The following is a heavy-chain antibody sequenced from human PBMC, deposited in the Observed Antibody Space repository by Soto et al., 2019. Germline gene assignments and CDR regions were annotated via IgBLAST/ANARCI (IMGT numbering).Heavy chain of an antibody. V-gene: IGHV3-30-3*01. J-gene: IGHJ4*02. Sequence: SCAASGFTFSSYAMHWVRQAPGKGLEWVAVISYDGSNKYYADSVKGRFTISRDNSKNTLYLQMNSLRAEDTAVYYCARGRSIAARRGYFDYWGQGTLVTVSS. CDR1: GFTFSSYA. CDR3: ARGRSIAARRGYFDY. D-gene: IGHD6-6*01. CDR2: ISYDGSNK.